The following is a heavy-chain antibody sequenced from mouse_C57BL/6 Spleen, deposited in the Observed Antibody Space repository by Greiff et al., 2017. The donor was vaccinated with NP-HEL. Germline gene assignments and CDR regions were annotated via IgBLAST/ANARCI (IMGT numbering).Heavy chain of an antibody. CDR1: GYTFTSYG. V-gene: IGHV1-81*01. J-gene: IGHJ1*03. D-gene: IGHD1-1*01. CDR3: ARMNYGRGYFDV. CDR2: IYPRSGNT. Sequence: VQLQQSGAELSRPGASVKLSCKASGYTFTSYGISWVKQRTGQGLEWIGEIYPRSGNTYYNEKFKGKATLTADKSSSTAYMELRSLTSEDSAVYFCARMNYGRGYFDVWGTGTTVTVSS.